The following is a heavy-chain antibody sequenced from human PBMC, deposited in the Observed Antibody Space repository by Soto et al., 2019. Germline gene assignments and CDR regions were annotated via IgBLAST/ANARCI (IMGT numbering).Heavy chain of an antibody. Sequence: EVQLLDSGGHLVQPGGSLRLSCAASGFTISNYAMSWVRQAPGKGLAWVSTLSDRTYYTDSVRGRFTISRDTSENTLYLQMDSLGVEDTAVYYCARSLGPSRHFFDRWGQGTLVTVSS. V-gene: IGHV3-23*01. CDR1: GFTISNYA. CDR2: LSDRT. J-gene: IGHJ4*02. D-gene: IGHD3-16*01. CDR3: ARSLGPSRHFFDR.